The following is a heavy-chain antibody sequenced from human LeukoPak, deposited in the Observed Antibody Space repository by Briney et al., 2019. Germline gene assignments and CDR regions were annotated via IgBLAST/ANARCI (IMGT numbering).Heavy chain of an antibody. D-gene: IGHD6-25*01. Sequence: GGSLRLSCAASGFTFSSYSMNWVRQAPGKGLEWVSSISSSSSYIYYADSVKGRFTISRDNAKNSLYLQMNSLRAEDTAVYYCARGIRAAAGWYFDLWGRGTLVTVSS. CDR2: ISSSSSYI. CDR1: GFTFSSYS. J-gene: IGHJ2*01. V-gene: IGHV3-21*01. CDR3: ARGIRAAAGWYFDL.